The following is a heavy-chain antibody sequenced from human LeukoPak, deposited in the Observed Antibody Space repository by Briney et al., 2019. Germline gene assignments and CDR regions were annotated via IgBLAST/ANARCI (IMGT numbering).Heavy chain of an antibody. CDR1: GGTFSSYA. CDR3: ARGSLGYYDILTGYPAPDY. Sequence: SVKVSCKASGGTFSSYAISWVRQAPGQGLEWMGGIIPIFGTANYAQKFQGRVTITADESTSTAYMELSSLRSEDTAVYYCARGSLGYYDILTGYPAPDYWGQGTLVTVSS. V-gene: IGHV1-69*13. J-gene: IGHJ4*02. CDR2: IIPIFGTA. D-gene: IGHD3-9*01.